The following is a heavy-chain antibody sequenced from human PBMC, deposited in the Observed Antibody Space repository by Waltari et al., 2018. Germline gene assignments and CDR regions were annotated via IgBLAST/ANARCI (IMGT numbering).Heavy chain of an antibody. CDR2: IYTSGST. J-gene: IGHJ6*03. Sequence: QVQLQESGPGLVKPSETLSLTCTVSGGSISSYYWSWIRQPAGKGLEWIGRIYTSGSTNYNPALKSRVTMSVDTSKNQFSRKLSSVTAADTAVYYCARLRWLLSGYYYMDVWGKGTTVTVSS. D-gene: IGHD3-3*01. CDR1: GGSISSYY. CDR3: ARLRWLLSGYYYMDV. V-gene: IGHV4-4*07.